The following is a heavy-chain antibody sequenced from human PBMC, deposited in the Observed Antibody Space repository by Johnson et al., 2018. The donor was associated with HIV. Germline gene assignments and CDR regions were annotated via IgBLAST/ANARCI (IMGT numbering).Heavy chain of an antibody. CDR2: IWYDGSNK. D-gene: IGHD5-18*01. J-gene: IGHJ3*02. CDR3: AKDVVGIQLLGAFDI. V-gene: IGHV3-33*06. Sequence: QVQLVESGGGLAQPAWSPRLSCAAYQFTFSNYYMNCVRQAPGNGLEWVAVIWYDGSNKYYADSVKGRFTISRDNSKNTPYLQMNSLRAEDTAVYYCAKDVVGIQLLGAFDIWGQGTMVTVSS. CDR1: QFTFSNYY.